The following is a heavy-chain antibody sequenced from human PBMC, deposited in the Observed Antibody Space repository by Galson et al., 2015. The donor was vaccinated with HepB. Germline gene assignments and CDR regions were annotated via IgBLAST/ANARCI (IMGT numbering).Heavy chain of an antibody. Sequence: SLRLSCAASGFTFDDYAMHWVRQAPGKGLEWVSGISWNSGSIGYADSVKGRFTISRDNAKNSLYLQMNSLRAEDTALYYCAKFPGIAVAGIGLRAFDIWGQGTMVTVSS. J-gene: IGHJ3*02. D-gene: IGHD6-19*01. CDR3: AKFPGIAVAGIGLRAFDI. CDR1: GFTFDDYA. V-gene: IGHV3-9*01. CDR2: ISWNSGSI.